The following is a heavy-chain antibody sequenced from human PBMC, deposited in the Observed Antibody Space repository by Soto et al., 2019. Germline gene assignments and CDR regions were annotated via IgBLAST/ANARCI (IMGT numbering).Heavy chain of an antibody. CDR1: GFTFSSYD. D-gene: IGHD3-16*02. CDR3: ARGSQLRLGGLSGGDTFDI. CDR2: IGTAGDT. Sequence: PGGSLRLSCAASGFTFSSYDIHWVRQATGKGLEWVSSIGTAGDTYYPGSVKGRFTISRENAKNSLYLQMNSLRAGDTAVYYCARGSQLRLGGLSGGDTFDIWAQGTMVTVSS. J-gene: IGHJ3*02. V-gene: IGHV3-13*04.